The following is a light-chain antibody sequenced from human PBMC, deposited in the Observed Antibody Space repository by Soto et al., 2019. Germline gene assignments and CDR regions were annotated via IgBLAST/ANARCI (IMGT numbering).Light chain of an antibody. CDR3: QHYNSYSEA. V-gene: IGKV1-5*03. CDR1: QTISSW. Sequence: DIQMTQSPSTLSGSVGDRVTITCRASQTISSWLAWYQQKPGKAPKLLIYKASTLKSGVPSRFSGSGSGTEFTLTISSLLPDDFATYFSQHYNSYSEAFGQGTKVELK. J-gene: IGKJ1*01. CDR2: KAS.